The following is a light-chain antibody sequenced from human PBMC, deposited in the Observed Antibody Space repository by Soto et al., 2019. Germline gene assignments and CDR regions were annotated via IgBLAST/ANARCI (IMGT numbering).Light chain of an antibody. J-gene: IGLJ2*01. V-gene: IGLV1-51*01. Sequence: QSVLTQPPSVSAAPGQKVTISCSGSSSNIGNNYVSWYQQLPGTAPKLLTYDNDKRPSGIPDRFSGSKSGTSATLAITGLQTGAEADYYCGTWDSRLSAGVCGGGTQLNVL. CDR3: GTWDSRLSAGV. CDR1: SSNIGNNY. CDR2: DND.